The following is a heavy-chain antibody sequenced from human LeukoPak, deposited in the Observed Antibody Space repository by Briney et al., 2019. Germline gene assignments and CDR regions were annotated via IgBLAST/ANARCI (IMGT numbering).Heavy chain of an antibody. CDR1: GGTFSSYD. J-gene: IGHJ4*02. CDR3: ARGGYYYDSSGYSHLPDY. D-gene: IGHD3-22*01. CDR2: IIPITGAT. Sequence: SVKVSCKASGGTFSSYDVSWVRQAPGQGLEWMGGIIPITGATYYAQKFQGRVTITADESTSTAYMELSSLRSEDTAVYYCARGGYYYDSSGYSHLPDYWGQGTLVTVSA. V-gene: IGHV1-69*13.